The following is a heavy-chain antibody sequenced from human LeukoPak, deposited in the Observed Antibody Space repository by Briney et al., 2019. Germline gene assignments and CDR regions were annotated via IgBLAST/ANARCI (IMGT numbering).Heavy chain of an antibody. V-gene: IGHV3-7*04. CDR3: ARSSSGAFDY. D-gene: IGHD6-19*01. CDR1: GFTFSSSW. CDR2: IKVDGSEK. J-gene: IGHJ4*02. Sequence: PSRSLRLSCAASGFTFSSSWIGWVRHAQRQGLGRVANIKVDGSEKLYLDSVKGRFTISRDNAKNALSLQMNSQRAEDTPVYYCARSSSGAFDYWVQGTLVTDCS.